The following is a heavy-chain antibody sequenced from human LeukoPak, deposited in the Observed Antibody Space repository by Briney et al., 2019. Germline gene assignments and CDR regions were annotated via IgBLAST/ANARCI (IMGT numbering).Heavy chain of an antibody. D-gene: IGHD3-9*01. V-gene: IGHV4-34*01. CDR3: ARHGKDYNIVTGYYSYYFDY. CDR2: INHSGST. CDR1: GGSFSGYY. Sequence: PSETLSLTCAVYGGSFSGYYWSWIRQPPGKGLEWIGEINHSGSTNYNPSLKSRVTISVDTSKNQFSLKLTSVTAADTAVYYCARHGKDYNIVTGYYSYYFDYRSQGTLVTVSS. J-gene: IGHJ4*02.